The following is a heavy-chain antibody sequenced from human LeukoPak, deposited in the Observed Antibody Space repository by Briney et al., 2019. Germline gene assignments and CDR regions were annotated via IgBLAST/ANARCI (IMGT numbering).Heavy chain of an antibody. V-gene: IGHV1-46*01. CDR1: GYTFTVYY. J-gene: IGHJ5*02. D-gene: IGHD2-15*01. CDR2: INPSDGST. CDR3: AISPHGSCLNCFDP. Sequence: ASVRVSCKASGYTFTVYYKNWVRHATGQGLEWMGIINPSDGSTNYAQKFQGRVTMTRDTSTRTVYMELRSLRSEDTAVYYCAISPHGSCLNCFDPWGQGTLVTVSS.